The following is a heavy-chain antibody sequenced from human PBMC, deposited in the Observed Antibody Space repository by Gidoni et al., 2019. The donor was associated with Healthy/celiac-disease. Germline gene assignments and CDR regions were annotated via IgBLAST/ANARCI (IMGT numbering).Heavy chain of an antibody. CDR1: GGSISSSNW. V-gene: IGHV4-4*02. Sequence: QVQLQESGPGLVKPSGTLSLTCAVSGGSISSSNWWSWVRQPPGKGLEWIGEIYHSGSTNYNPSLKSRVTISVDKSKTQFSLKLSSVTAADTAVYYCASRSIRGATVGKQPNPDYWGQGTLVTVSS. D-gene: IGHD2-21*01. J-gene: IGHJ4*02. CDR2: IYHSGST. CDR3: ASRSIRGATVGKQPNPDY.